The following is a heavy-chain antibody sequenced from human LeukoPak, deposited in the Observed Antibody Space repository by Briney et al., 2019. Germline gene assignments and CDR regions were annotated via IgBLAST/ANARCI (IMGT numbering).Heavy chain of an antibody. V-gene: IGHV4-38-2*01. CDR2: IYHSGST. J-gene: IGHJ4*02. Sequence: PSETLSLTCAVSGYSISSGDSWVWFRLPPGKGLDWFGRIYHSGSTYYIPSLKSPVTISVDTSKRQFSLTLSSVTAADTAVYYCARNRSEPLGNGGYFDSWGQGTLVTVSS. CDR1: GYSISSGDS. CDR3: ARNRSEPLGNGGYFDS. D-gene: IGHD3-10*01.